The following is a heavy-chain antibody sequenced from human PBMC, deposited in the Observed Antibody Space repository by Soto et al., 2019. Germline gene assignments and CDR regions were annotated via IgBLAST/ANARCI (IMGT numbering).Heavy chain of an antibody. Sequence: ASVKVSCKASGYTFTGYYMHWVRQAPGQGLEWMGWINPNSGGTNYAQKFQGRVTMTRDTSISTAYMELSRLRSDDTAVYYCARDLVTIFGVVITRRYYYYGMDVWGQGTTVTVS. D-gene: IGHD3-3*01. J-gene: IGHJ6*02. V-gene: IGHV1-2*02. CDR3: ARDLVTIFGVVITRRYYYYGMDV. CDR2: INPNSGGT. CDR1: GYTFTGYY.